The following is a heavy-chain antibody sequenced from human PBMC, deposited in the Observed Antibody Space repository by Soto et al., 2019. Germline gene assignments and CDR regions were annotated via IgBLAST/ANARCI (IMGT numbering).Heavy chain of an antibody. CDR1: GFSFSDHY. CDR3: AKEATNDQWELLHFDS. D-gene: IGHD1-26*01. CDR2: IRNKANGYTT. Sequence: LVESGGGVIQPGGSLRLSCAASGFSFSDHYMDWVRQAPGKGLEWLGRIRNKANGYTTEYAASVKGRITISRDDSKNSLFLQVTNLKIVDTAVYFCAKEATNDQWELLHFDSWGQGNLVTVSS. J-gene: IGHJ4*02. V-gene: IGHV3-72*01.